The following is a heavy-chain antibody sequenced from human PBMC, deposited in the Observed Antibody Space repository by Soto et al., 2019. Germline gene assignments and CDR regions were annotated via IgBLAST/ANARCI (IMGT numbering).Heavy chain of an antibody. J-gene: IGHJ4*02. CDR1: VGSISAYY. D-gene: IGHD1-26*01. Sequence: QVQLQESGPGLVKPSETLSLTCTVSVGSISAYYWNWIRQPPGKGLEWIGKIYSSGSTNYNPSLKSRVTMSGDTSKNQCARKLDSVTAADTAVYYCARSGSSHQSFGSWGQGTLGTGSS. CDR2: IYSSGST. CDR3: ARSGSSHQSFGS. V-gene: IGHV4-59*01.